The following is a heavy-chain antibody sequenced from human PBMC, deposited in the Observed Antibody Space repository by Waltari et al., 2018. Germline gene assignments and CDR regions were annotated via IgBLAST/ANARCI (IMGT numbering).Heavy chain of an antibody. CDR1: GFTFSSYS. CDR2: ISSSSSYI. Sequence: EVQLVESGGGLVKPGGSLRLSCAASGFTFSSYSMNWVRQAPGKGLEWVASISSSSSYIYYADSVKGRFTISRDNAKNSLYLQMNSLRAEDTAVYYCARVKSGMAKYWGQGTLVTVSS. J-gene: IGHJ4*02. D-gene: IGHD6-25*01. CDR3: ARVKSGMAKY. V-gene: IGHV3-21*01.